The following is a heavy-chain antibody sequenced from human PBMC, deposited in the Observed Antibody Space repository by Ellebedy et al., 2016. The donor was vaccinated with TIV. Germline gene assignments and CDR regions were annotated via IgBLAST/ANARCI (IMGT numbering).Heavy chain of an antibody. J-gene: IGHJ6*03. Sequence: SETLSLXXSVSGYSISSGYYWGWIRQPPGKGLEWIGSIYHSGSRYYNPSLKSRVTISVDTSKNQFSLKVRSVTGADTAVYYCARVLWIESAEIYYYMDVWGKGTTVTVSS. CDR1: GYSISSGYY. V-gene: IGHV4-38-2*02. CDR3: ARVLWIESAEIYYYMDV. CDR2: IYHSGSR. D-gene: IGHD5-12*01.